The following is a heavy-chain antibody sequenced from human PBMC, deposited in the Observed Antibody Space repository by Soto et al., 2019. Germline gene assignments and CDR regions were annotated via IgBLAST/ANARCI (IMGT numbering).Heavy chain of an antibody. Sequence: ASVKVSCKASGGTYGSYAISWVRQAPGQGLEWMGGIIPIPGTANYAQKFQGRVTIAADESTSTAYMELSSLRSEDTAVYYCARSQGSSTSLEIYYYYYYGMDVWGQGTTVTVSS. CDR1: GGTYGSYA. CDR2: IIPIPGTA. CDR3: ARSQGSSTSLEIYYYYYYGMDV. D-gene: IGHD2-2*01. V-gene: IGHV1-69*13. J-gene: IGHJ6*02.